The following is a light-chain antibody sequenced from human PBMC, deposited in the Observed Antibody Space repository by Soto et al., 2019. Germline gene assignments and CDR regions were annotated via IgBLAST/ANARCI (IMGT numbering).Light chain of an antibody. CDR3: QQGYSSRWT. CDR1: QNIRSY. J-gene: IGKJ1*01. Sequence: DIQMSQSPSSLSASVGDRVTITCRASQNIRSYLNWYQQKPGKAPQLLIYATSSLQTGVPSRFSASGSGTDFSLFISDLQPEDSATYYCQQGYSSRWTSGRGTKVDIK. CDR2: ATS. V-gene: IGKV1-39*01.